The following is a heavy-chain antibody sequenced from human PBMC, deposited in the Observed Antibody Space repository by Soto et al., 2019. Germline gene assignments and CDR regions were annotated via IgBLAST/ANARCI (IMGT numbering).Heavy chain of an antibody. Sequence: EVQLVESGGGLVQPGGSLRLSCATSRFILSYCAMNWVRQAPGKGLEWVSYISSSSSVIDYADSVKGRFTVSRDNARNSLYLQMNSLRAEDTAVYYCARDLSWGSNWYYYMDVWGKGTTVTVSS. V-gene: IGHV3-48*01. CDR3: ARDLSWGSNWYYYMDV. CDR2: ISSSSSVI. J-gene: IGHJ6*03. D-gene: IGHD7-27*01. CDR1: RFILSYCA.